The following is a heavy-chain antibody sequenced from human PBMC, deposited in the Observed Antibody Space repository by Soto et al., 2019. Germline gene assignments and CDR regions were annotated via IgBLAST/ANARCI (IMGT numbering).Heavy chain of an antibody. D-gene: IGHD1-26*01. V-gene: IGHV3-33*01. J-gene: IGHJ4*02. Sequence: QVQLVESGGGVVQPGRSLRLSCAASGFTFNNYGMHWVRQAPGKGVEWVALIWHDGSNKGYADSVKGRFTISRDNSKNTLNLQMNSLRVEDTAVYYCTRAAIKGELLDYWGQGTQVTVSS. CDR3: TRAAIKGELLDY. CDR2: IWHDGSNK. CDR1: GFTFNNYG.